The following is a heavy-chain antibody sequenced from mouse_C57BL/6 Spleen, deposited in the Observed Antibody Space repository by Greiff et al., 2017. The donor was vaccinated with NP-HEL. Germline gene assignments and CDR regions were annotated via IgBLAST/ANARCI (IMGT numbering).Heavy chain of an antibody. CDR3: ARGYGGFAY. Sequence: DVKLVESGGGLVKPGGSLKLSCAASGFTFSDYGMHWVRQAPEKGLEWVAYISSGSSTIYYADTVKGRFTISRDNAKNTLCLQMTSLRSEDTAMYYCARGYGGFAYWGQGTLVTVSA. V-gene: IGHV5-17*01. D-gene: IGHD2-14*01. CDR2: ISSGSSTI. J-gene: IGHJ3*01. CDR1: GFTFSDYG.